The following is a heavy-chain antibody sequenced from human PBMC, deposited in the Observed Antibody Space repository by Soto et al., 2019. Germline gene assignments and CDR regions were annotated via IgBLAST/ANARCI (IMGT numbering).Heavy chain of an antibody. V-gene: IGHV3-23*01. CDR3: AKQGAAQGYVDV. D-gene: IGHD6-6*01. J-gene: IGHJ6*03. CDR2: ISGSGGSA. Sequence: PGGSLRLSCAASGFSFSSYAMSWVRQAPGKGLEWVSAISGSGGSAYYADSVKGRFTFSRYNSKDTPYLQMNSLRDEDTAVYYCAKQGAAQGYVDVWGKGTTVTVSS. CDR1: GFSFSSYA.